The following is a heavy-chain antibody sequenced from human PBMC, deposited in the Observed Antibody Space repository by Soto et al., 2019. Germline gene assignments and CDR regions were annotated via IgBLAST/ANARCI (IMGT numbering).Heavy chain of an antibody. CDR1: TNSLSDSASY. CDR3: AATSGTTSAFDV. Sequence: QLQLQESGPGLVKASETLSLTCSVSTNSLSDSASYWGWIRQPPGKGLAWIGTIYYSANTYHNPSLKSRVTLSLDKPKNQFSLRLRSVTVADTGVYYCAATSGTTSAFDVWGPGTTVAVSS. D-gene: IGHD1-1*01. CDR2: IYYSANT. V-gene: IGHV4-39*01. J-gene: IGHJ3*01.